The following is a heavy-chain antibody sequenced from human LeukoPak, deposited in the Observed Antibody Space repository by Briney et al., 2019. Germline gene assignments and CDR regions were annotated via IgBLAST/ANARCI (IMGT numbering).Heavy chain of an antibody. D-gene: IGHD6-13*01. V-gene: IGHV1-69*01. J-gene: IGHJ3*02. CDR1: GGTFSSYA. Sequence: SVKVSCKASGGTFSSYAISWVRQAPGQGLEWMGGIIPIFGTANYAQKFQGRVTITADESTSTAYMELGSLRSEDTAVYYCASQPGYGDAFDIWGQGTMVTVSS. CDR3: ASQPGYGDAFDI. CDR2: IIPIFGTA.